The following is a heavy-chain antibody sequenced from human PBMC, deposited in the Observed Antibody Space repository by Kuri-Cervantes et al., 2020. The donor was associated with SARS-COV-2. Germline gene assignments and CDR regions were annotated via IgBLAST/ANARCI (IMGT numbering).Heavy chain of an antibody. Sequence: LSLTCAASGFTFSIYNMNWVRQAPGKGLEWVSLINTTSSDIYYADSVRGRFTISRDNAKNSLSLQMNSLRAEDTAVYYCVKSVTVSGTGFDYWGQGALVTVSS. D-gene: IGHD6-19*01. CDR2: INTTSSDI. CDR1: GFTFSIYN. V-gene: IGHV3-21*01. J-gene: IGHJ4*02. CDR3: VKSVTVSGTGFDY.